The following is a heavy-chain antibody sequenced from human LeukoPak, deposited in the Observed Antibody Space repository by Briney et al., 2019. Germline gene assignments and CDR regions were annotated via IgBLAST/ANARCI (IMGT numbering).Heavy chain of an antibody. Sequence: GGSLRLSCAASGFTFSSYSMHWVRQAPGKGLEWVSYISTSSNTVYYADSVKGRFTISRDNAKNSLYLQMNSLRAEDTALYYCAKDIGYCSGGSCYTYAFDIWGQGTMVTVSS. CDR3: AKDIGYCSGGSCYTYAFDI. CDR1: GFTFSSYS. D-gene: IGHD2-15*01. J-gene: IGHJ3*02. CDR2: ISTSSNTV. V-gene: IGHV3-48*04.